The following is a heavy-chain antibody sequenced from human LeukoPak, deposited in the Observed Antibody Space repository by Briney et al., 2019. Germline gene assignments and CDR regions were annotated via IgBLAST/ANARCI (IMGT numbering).Heavy chain of an antibody. CDR1: GYTFTSYG. CDR2: MNPNSGNT. D-gene: IGHD3/OR15-3a*01. CDR3: ARALSWTTDSYYYMDV. V-gene: IGHV1-8*01. J-gene: IGHJ6*03. Sequence: GASVKVSCKASGYTFTSYGINWVRQATGQGLEWMGWMNPNSGNTSYAQKFQGRVTMTKNTSITTAYMELSSLRSEDTAVYYCARALSWTTDSYYYMDVWGKGTTVTVSS.